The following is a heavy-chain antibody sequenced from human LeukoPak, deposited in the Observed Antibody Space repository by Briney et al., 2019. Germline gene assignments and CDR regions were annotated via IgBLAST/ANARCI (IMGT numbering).Heavy chain of an antibody. CDR1: GFTFSSYS. Sequence: GGSLRLSCAASGFTFSSYSMNWVRQAPGKGLEWVSHITASGTAMFYADSVKGRFTISRDNAKNSLYLQMNSLRAEDTAVYYCARDQDSSGWYGYYYYYGMDVWGQGTTVTVSS. CDR2: ITASGTAM. J-gene: IGHJ6*02. V-gene: IGHV3-48*01. CDR3: ARDQDSSGWYGYYYYYGMDV. D-gene: IGHD6-19*01.